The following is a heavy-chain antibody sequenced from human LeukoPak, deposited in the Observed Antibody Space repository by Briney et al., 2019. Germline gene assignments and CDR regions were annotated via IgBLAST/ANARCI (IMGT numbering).Heavy chain of an antibody. CDR2: INHNGNVN. J-gene: IGHJ6*02. V-gene: IGHV3-7*03. Sequence: GGSLRLSCAASGFTFTRSWMNWARQAPGKGLEWVASINHNGNVNYYVDSVKGRFTISRDNAKNSLYLQMSNLRAEDTAVYFCARGGGLDVWGQGATVTVSS. CDR3: ARGGGLDV. CDR1: GFTFTRSW. D-gene: IGHD3-16*01.